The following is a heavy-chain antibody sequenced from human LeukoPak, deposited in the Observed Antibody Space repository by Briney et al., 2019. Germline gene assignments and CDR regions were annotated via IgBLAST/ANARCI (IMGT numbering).Heavy chain of an antibody. CDR3: ARGVAVAGMFLFDY. CDR2: MYNGGST. Sequence: ASETLSLTCTVSGGSISSSSYYWGWIRQPPGKGLEWIGSMYNGGSTYYNPSLKSRVTISVDMSKNQFSLKLSSVTAADTAVYYCARGVAVAGMFLFDYWGQGTLVTVSS. CDR1: GGSISSSSYY. D-gene: IGHD6-19*01. J-gene: IGHJ4*02. V-gene: IGHV4-39*01.